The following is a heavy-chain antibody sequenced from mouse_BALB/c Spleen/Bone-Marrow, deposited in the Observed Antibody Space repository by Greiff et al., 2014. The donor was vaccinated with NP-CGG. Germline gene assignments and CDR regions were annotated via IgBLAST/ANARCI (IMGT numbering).Heavy chain of an antibody. CDR1: GFSLTSYG. D-gene: IGHD2-3*01. Sequence: VMLVESGPGLVAPSQSLSITCTVSGFSLTSYGVHWVRQPPGKGLEWLGVIWAGGSTNYNSALMSRLSISKDNSKSQVFLKMNSLQTDDTAMYYCARSPPRRDGYPFAYWGQGTLVTVSA. V-gene: IGHV2-9*02. CDR2: IWAGGST. J-gene: IGHJ3*01. CDR3: ARSPPRRDGYPFAY.